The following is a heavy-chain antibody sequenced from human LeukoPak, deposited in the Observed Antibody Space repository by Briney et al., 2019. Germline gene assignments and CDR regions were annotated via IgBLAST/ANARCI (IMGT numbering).Heavy chain of an antibody. CDR2: NYHSNSYT. CDR3: ARHLSDSIMVLVYYFDY. V-gene: IGHV5-10-1*01. D-gene: IGHD2-8*01. Sequence: GESLKISCKGSGYSFSNYWISWVRQMPGKGLEWMGRNYHSNSYTNYSPSFQGHVTISADKSISTAYLQWSSLKASDSAIYYCARHLSDSIMVLVYYFDYWGQGTLVTVSS. CDR1: GYSFSNYW. J-gene: IGHJ4*02.